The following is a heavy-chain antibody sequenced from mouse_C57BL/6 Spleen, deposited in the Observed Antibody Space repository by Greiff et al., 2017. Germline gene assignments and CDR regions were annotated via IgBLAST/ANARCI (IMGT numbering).Heavy chain of an antibody. J-gene: IGHJ4*01. D-gene: IGHD1-1*01. CDR1: GYTFTSYW. CDR3: ARGVTTVDYYAMDY. V-gene: IGHV1-64*01. CDR2: IHPNSGST. Sequence: QVQLQQSGAELVKPGASVKLSCKASGYTFTSYWMHWVKQRPGQGLEWIGMIHPNSGSTNYNEKFKSKATLTVDKSSSTAYMQLSSLTSEDSAVYYCARGVTTVDYYAMDYWGQGTSVTVSS.